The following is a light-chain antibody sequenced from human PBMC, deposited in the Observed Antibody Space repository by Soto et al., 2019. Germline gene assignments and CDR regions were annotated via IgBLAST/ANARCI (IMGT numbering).Light chain of an antibody. CDR1: QSVSYRY. CDR3: QQYGSSPVK. Sequence: EIVLTQSPVTLSLSPGERATLSCMASQSVSYRYLAWYQQKPGQATRLLIYGASSRATGITDRFSGRGSGTDLPLNISRLEPEDFAVYYCQQYGSSPVKFVQGTKVEIK. V-gene: IGKV3-20*01. J-gene: IGKJ1*01. CDR2: GAS.